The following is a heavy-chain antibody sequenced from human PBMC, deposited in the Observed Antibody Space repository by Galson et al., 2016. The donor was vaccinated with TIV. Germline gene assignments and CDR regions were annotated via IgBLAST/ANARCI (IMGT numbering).Heavy chain of an antibody. V-gene: IGHV4-34*01. CDR1: GVSFSDYY. D-gene: IGHD1-26*01. Sequence: SETLSLTCAVYGVSFSDYYWTWVRQAPGGGLEWIGEINHSGDTNYNPSLKGRVTMSVDTSKNQISLRLRSMTAADTAVYYCARIPGIWKSYIHSGAHWGRGILVTVSS. CDR2: INHSGDT. CDR3: ARIPGIWKSYIHSGAH. J-gene: IGHJ2*01.